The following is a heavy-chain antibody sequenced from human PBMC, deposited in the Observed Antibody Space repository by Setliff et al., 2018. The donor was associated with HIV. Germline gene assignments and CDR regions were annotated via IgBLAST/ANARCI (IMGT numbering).Heavy chain of an antibody. D-gene: IGHD3-3*01. J-gene: IGHJ4*02. CDR1: GGSISSSSYY. CDR3: ARGGGFWSGQLDY. V-gene: IGHV4-39*07. CDR2: IYYSGST. Sequence: KTSETLSLTCTVSGGSISSSSYYWGWIRQPPGKGPEWIGSIYYSGSTYYNPSLKSRVTISVDTSRNQFSLELSSVTAADTAVYYCARGGGFWSGQLDYWGQGTLVTVSS.